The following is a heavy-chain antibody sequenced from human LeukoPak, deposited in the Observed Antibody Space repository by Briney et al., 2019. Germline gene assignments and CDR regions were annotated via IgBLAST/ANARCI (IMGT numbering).Heavy chain of an antibody. V-gene: IGHV1-8*01. J-gene: IGHJ4*02. Sequence: ASVKVSCKASGYTLTSYDINWVRQATGQGLEWMGWMNPDSSNTGYAQKFQGRVTMTRNTSISTAYMELSSLRSDDTAVYYCARKFLGSRGYYFDYWGQGTLVTVSS. CDR1: GYTLTSYD. D-gene: IGHD3-10*01. CDR2: MNPDSSNT. CDR3: ARKFLGSRGYYFDY.